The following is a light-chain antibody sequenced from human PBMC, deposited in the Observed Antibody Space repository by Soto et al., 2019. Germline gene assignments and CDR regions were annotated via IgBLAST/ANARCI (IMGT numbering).Light chain of an antibody. J-gene: IGKJ1*01. CDR1: QSVSSN. CDR3: QQRSNWPPT. V-gene: IGKV3-15*01. CDR2: GAS. Sequence: EIRMTQSPATLSVSPGERATLSCRASQSVSSNLAWYQQKPGQAPRLLIYGASTRATGIPARFSGSGSGTDFTLTISSLEPEDFAVYYCQQRSNWPPTFGQGTKVDI.